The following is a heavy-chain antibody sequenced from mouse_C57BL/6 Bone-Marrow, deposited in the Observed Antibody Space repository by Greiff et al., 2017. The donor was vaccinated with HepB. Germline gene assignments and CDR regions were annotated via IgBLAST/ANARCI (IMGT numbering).Heavy chain of an antibody. D-gene: IGHD1-1*01. J-gene: IGHJ4*01. CDR1: GYTFTSYW. V-gene: IGHV1-55*01. CDR2: IYPGSGST. CDR3: ARGICSYGVEIYYAMDY. Sequence: QVQLQQSGAELVKPGASVKMSCKASGYTFTSYWITWVKQRPGQGLEWIGDIYPGSGSTNYNEKFKSKATLTVDTSSSTAYMQLSSLTSEDSAVYYCARGICSYGVEIYYAMDYWGQGTSVTVSS.